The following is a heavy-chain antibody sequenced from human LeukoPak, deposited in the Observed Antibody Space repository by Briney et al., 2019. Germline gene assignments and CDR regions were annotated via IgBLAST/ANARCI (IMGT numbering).Heavy chain of an antibody. D-gene: IGHD3-22*01. CDR3: ARWYYYDSSGYYRYFDY. J-gene: IGHJ4*02. Sequence: SQTLSLTCTVSGGPISSGGYYWSWIRQHPGKGLEWIGYIYYSGSTYYNPSLKSRVTISLDTSKNQFSLKLSSVTAADTAVYYCARWYYYDSSGYYRYFDYWGQGTLVTVSS. CDR2: IYYSGST. CDR1: GGPISSGGYY. V-gene: IGHV4-31*03.